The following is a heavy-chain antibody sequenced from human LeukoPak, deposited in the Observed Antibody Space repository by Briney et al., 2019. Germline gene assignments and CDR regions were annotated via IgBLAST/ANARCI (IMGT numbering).Heavy chain of an antibody. D-gene: IGHD5-18*01. V-gene: IGHV3-23*01. J-gene: IGHJ4*02. Sequence: GGSLRLSCAASGFTFGIFAMSWVRQPPGKGLECVSAITNNGGTTYYADSVKGRFTISRDNSKNTLYLQMNSLRAEDTAVYYCAREKQLWSFDYWGQGTLVTVSS. CDR2: ITNNGGTT. CDR1: GFTFGIFA. CDR3: AREKQLWSFDY.